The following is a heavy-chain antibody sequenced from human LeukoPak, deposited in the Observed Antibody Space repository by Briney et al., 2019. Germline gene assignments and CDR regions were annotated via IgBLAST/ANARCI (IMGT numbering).Heavy chain of an antibody. V-gene: IGHV3-21*01. D-gene: IGHD1-1*01. CDR3: ARGDGDDNWLIDY. CDR2: ISTRSYYM. J-gene: IGHJ4*02. CDR1: GFIFSSYS. Sequence: GGSLRLSCAASGFIFSSYSMNWVRQAPGKGLEWVSSISTRSYYMYYADSVQGRFTISRDDARNSVYLQMNSLRAEDTAVYYCARGDGDDNWLIDYWGQGTLVTVSS.